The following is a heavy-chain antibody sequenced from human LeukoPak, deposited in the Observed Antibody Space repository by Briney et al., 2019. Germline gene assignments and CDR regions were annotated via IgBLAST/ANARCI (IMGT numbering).Heavy chain of an antibody. D-gene: IGHD6-19*01. CDR1: GGSISSSSYY. V-gene: IGHV4-39*07. J-gene: IGHJ5*02. CDR3: ARDSSGWSGVGFDP. CDR2: IYYSETT. Sequence: SETLSLTCTVSGGSISSSSYYWGWIRQPPGKGLEWIGNIYYSETTYYNPSLESRVTISIDTSNNQFSLKLSSVTAADTAVYYCARDSSGWSGVGFDPWGQGTLVTVSS.